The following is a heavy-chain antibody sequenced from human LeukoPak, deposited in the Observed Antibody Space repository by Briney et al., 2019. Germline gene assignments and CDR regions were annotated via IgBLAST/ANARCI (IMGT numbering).Heavy chain of an antibody. CDR2: INPDGSKK. CDR1: GFTFSGYY. Sequence: GGSLRLSCAVSGFTFSGYYMSWVRQAPGKGLEWVGNINPDGSKKNYADSVKGRFNISRDNAKNSLFLQMNSLRADDTAVFYCARVGVVSDDAFDIWGQGTLVTVSS. CDR3: ARVGVVSDDAFDI. D-gene: IGHD3-3*01. V-gene: IGHV3-7*01. J-gene: IGHJ3*02.